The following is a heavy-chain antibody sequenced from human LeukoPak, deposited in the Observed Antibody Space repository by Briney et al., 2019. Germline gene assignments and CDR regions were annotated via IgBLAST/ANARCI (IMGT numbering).Heavy chain of an antibody. CDR2: IDGSGSSI. CDR3: AKDSSSGWSLDY. Sequence: GGSLRLSCAASGFTFSNHWMHWVRQVPGKGLVWVARIDGSGSSISHADFVKGRFSISRGNAKSTLYLQMNSLRAEDTAVYYCAKDSSSGWSLDYWGQGTLVTVSS. D-gene: IGHD6-19*01. V-gene: IGHV3-74*01. J-gene: IGHJ4*02. CDR1: GFTFSNHW.